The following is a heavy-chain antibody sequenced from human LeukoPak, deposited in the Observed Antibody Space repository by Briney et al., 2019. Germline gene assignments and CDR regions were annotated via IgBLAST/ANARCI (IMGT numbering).Heavy chain of an antibody. CDR3: TTEGDGYNSYFDY. Sequence: GGSLRLSCAASGFTFSSYAMSWVRQAPGKGLEWVGRIKSKTDGGTTDYAAPVKGRFTISRDDSKNTLYLQMNSLKTEDTAVYYCTTEGDGYNSYFDYWGQGTLVTVSS. V-gene: IGHV3-15*01. CDR2: IKSKTDGGTT. CDR1: GFTFSSYA. J-gene: IGHJ4*02. D-gene: IGHD5-24*01.